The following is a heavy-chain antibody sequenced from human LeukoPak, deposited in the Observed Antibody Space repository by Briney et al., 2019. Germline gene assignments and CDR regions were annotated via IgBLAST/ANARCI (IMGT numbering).Heavy chain of an antibody. CDR1: GFTFSSYA. J-gene: IGHJ5*02. CDR2: ISGSGGST. Sequence: GGSLRLSCAASGFTFSSYAMSWVRQAPGKGLEWVSAISGSGGSTYYADSVKGRFTISRDNSKNTLYLQMNSLRAEDTAVYYCAKEISKITAIFGNWFDPWGQGTLVTVSS. D-gene: IGHD3-3*01. CDR3: AKEISKITAIFGNWFDP. V-gene: IGHV3-23*01.